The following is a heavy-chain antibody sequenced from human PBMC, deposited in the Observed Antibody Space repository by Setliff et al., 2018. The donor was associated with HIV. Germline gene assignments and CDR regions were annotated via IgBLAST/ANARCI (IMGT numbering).Heavy chain of an antibody. D-gene: IGHD6-13*01. CDR1: GFTFSSYW. Sequence: GGSLRLSCAASGFTFSSYWMHWVRQAPGKGLVWVSRINSDGSSTSYADSVKGRFTISRDNSKNTLYLQMNSLRAEDTAVYYCATTWGGYSSSWYLLSSDYYYGMDVWGQGTTVTVSS. CDR2: INSDGSST. J-gene: IGHJ6*02. V-gene: IGHV3-74*01. CDR3: ATTWGGYSSSWYLLSSDYYYGMDV.